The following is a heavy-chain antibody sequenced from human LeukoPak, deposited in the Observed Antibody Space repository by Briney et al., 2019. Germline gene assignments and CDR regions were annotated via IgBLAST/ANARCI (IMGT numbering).Heavy chain of an antibody. J-gene: IGHJ4*02. V-gene: IGHV3-48*04. Sequence: GGSLRLSCAASGFTFSSYSMNWVRQAPGKGLEWVSHINIVNNAIYYSDSVKGRFTISRDNAKNSLYLQMDSLRAEDTAVYYCARVIGSYGDSAYWGQGTLVTVSS. CDR1: GFTFSSYS. D-gene: IGHD3-16*01. CDR3: ARVIGSYGDSAY. CDR2: INIVNNAI.